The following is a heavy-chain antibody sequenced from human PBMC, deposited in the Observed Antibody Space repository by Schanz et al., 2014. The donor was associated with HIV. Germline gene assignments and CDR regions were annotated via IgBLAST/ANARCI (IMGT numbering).Heavy chain of an antibody. CDR1: GFTFSSSW. V-gene: IGHV3-74*01. CDR3: AKDRYSSSYFDY. D-gene: IGHD6-6*01. CDR2: IDTDWST. Sequence: EVQLVESGGGLVQPGGSLTLSCAASGFTFSSSWMHWVRQAPGKGLVWVSHIDTDWSTNYADSVKGRFTISRDNAKNTLYLQMNSLRAEDTAVYYCAKDRYSSSYFDYWGQGTLVTVSS. J-gene: IGHJ4*02.